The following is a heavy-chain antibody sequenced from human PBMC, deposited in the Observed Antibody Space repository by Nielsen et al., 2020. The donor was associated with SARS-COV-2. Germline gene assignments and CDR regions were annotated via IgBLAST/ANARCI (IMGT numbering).Heavy chain of an antibody. CDR3: AAPPQYLSRWPP. Sequence: GGSLRLSCAASGFTFSAYAMSWVRQAPGKGLECVSYISHSTATTYDADSVKGRFTISRDNSRNTLHLQMNSLRVEDTAVYFCAAPPQYLSRWPPWGQGTRVTVSS. D-gene: IGHD2-15*01. CDR2: ISHSTATT. J-gene: IGHJ5*02. CDR1: GFTFSAYA. V-gene: IGHV3-23*01.